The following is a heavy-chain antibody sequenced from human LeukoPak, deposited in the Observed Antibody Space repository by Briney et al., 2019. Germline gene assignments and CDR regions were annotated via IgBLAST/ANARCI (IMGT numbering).Heavy chain of an antibody. CDR3: ARDREMATIGRYFDL. V-gene: IGHV3-30*01. J-gene: IGHJ2*01. CDR2: IAYDGSNT. Sequence: PGGSLRLSCAASGFTFSSYAMHWVRQAPGKGLEWVAVIAYDGSNTYYADSVKGRFTISRDNSKNTLYLQMNSLRGDDTAVYYCARDREMATIGRYFDLWGRGTLVTVSS. CDR1: GFTFSSYA. D-gene: IGHD5-24*01.